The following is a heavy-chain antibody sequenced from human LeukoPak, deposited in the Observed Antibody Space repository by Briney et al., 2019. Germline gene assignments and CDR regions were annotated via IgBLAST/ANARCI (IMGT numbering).Heavy chain of an antibody. J-gene: IGHJ4*02. CDR1: GFTFSSYW. Sequence: GGSLRLSCEASGFTFSSYWMSWVRQAPGKGLEWVANIKQDGSEKYYVDSVKGRFTISRDNAKNSLYLQMNTLRAEDTAVYYCARDPEKLEYYFDYWGQGTLVTVSS. V-gene: IGHV3-7*01. CDR3: ARDPEKLEYYFDY. CDR2: IKQDGSEK. D-gene: IGHD4-23*01.